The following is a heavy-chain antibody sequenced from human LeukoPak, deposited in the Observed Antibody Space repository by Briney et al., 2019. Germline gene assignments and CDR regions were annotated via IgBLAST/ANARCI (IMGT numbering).Heavy chain of an antibody. CDR3: AREDYYGRYFQH. V-gene: IGHV1-46*01. CDR2: INPSGGST. Sequence: GAAVMVSCKASASTFTAYYFHWVRQAPGQGLEWMGIINPSGGSTTYAQKFRGRLTMTRDMSTSTVYMELSSLRSEDTAVYYCAREDYYGRYFQHWGQGTLVTVSS. CDR1: ASTFTAYY. D-gene: IGHD3-10*02. J-gene: IGHJ1*01.